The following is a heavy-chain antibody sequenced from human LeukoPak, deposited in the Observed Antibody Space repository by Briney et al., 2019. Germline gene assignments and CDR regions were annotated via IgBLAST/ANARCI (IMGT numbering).Heavy chain of an antibody. Sequence: PSETLSLTCTVSGGSICSYYWSWLRQPAGMGLHWIGRIYTIGGPINNPALKSRVTMSVDTSKIQFSLKLSSVTAADTAVYYCARSVRRYCSGGSCYRYYYYYCMDVWGQGTTVTVSS. CDR1: GGSICSYY. V-gene: IGHV4-4*07. D-gene: IGHD2-15*01. CDR2: IYTIGGP. CDR3: ARSVRRYCSGGSCYRYYYYYCMDV. J-gene: IGHJ6*02.